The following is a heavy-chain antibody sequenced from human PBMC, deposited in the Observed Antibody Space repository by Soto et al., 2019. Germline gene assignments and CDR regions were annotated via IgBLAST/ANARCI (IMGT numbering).Heavy chain of an antibody. CDR3: ARDLWGYCGTDCYPLDV. CDR1: GGSISGYY. CDR2: MYNTGST. Sequence: SETLSLTCTVSGGSISGYYWSWIRQPPGKGLEWIGYMYNTGSTVYNPSFKSRVTISVDTSKNQFSLKLNSVTASDTAVYYCARDLWGYCGTDCYPLDVWGQGTTVTVSS. V-gene: IGHV4-59*01. J-gene: IGHJ6*02. D-gene: IGHD2-21*02.